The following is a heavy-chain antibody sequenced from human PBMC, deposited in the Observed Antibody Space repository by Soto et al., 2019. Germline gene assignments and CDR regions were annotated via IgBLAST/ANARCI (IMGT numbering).Heavy chain of an antibody. CDR1: GYTFTSYG. CDR2: ISAYNGNT. CDR3: ARDQEIISLTGYYKYYYYGMDV. V-gene: IGHV1-18*01. Sequence: ASVKVSCKASGYTFTSYGISWVRQAPAQGLEWMGWISAYNGNTNYAQKLQGRVTMTTDTSTSTAYMELRSLRSDDTAVYYCARDQEIISLTGYYKYYYYGMDVWGQGTTVTVSS. J-gene: IGHJ6*02. D-gene: IGHD3-9*01.